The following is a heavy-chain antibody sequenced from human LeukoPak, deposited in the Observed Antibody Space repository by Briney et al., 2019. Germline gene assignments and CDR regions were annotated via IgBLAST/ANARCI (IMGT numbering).Heavy chain of an antibody. CDR2: IYSGGST. CDR3: AKDSTHYRVWDDYDSAGLTY. D-gene: IGHD3-22*01. V-gene: IGHV3-66*01. J-gene: IGHJ4*02. CDR1: GFTVSSNY. Sequence: GGSLRLSCAASGFTVSSNYMSWVRQAPGKGLEWVSVIYSGGSTYYADSVKGRFTISRDNSKNTLYLQMDSLRAEDTAVYYCAKDSTHYRVWDDYDSAGLTYWGQGTLVTVSS.